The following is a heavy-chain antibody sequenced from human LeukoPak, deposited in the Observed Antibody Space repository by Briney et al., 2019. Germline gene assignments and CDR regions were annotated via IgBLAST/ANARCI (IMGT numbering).Heavy chain of an antibody. CDR1: GFTFSSYA. J-gene: IGHJ4*02. CDR2: ISSNGGST. CDR3: ARDGYSGYAVMDY. D-gene: IGHD5-12*01. Sequence: GGSLRLSCAASGFTFSSYAMHWVRQAPGKRLEYVSAISSNGGSTYYANSVKGRFTISRDNSKNTLYLQMGSLRAEDMAVYYCARDGYSGYAVMDYWGQGTLVTVSP. V-gene: IGHV3-64*01.